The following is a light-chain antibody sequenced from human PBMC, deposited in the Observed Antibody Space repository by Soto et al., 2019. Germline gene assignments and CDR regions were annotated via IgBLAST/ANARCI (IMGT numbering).Light chain of an antibody. CDR3: SSYTSSSIDYV. Sequence: QSALTQPASVSGSPGQSITISCTGTSSDVGAYNYVSWYQQHPGKAPKLMIYELSNRPSGVSNRFSGSKSGNTASLTISGLQAEEEADYYCSSYTSSSIDYVFGTGTKVTVL. CDR1: SSDVGAYNY. J-gene: IGLJ1*01. V-gene: IGLV2-14*03. CDR2: ELS.